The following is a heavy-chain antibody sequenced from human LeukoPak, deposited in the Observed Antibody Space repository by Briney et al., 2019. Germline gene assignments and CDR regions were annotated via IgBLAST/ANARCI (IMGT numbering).Heavy chain of an antibody. V-gene: IGHV3-30*18. CDR2: ISYDGSNK. Sequence: GGSLRLSCAASGFTFSSYWMSWVRQAPGKGLEWVAVISYDGSNKYYADSVKGRFTISRDNSKNTLYLQMNSLRAEDTAVYYCAKDLGEGFDPWGQGTLVTVSS. J-gene: IGHJ5*02. CDR1: GFTFSSYW. CDR3: AKDLGEGFDP.